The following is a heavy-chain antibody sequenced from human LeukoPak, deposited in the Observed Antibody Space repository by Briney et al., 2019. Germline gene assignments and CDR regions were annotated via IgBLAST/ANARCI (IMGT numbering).Heavy chain of an antibody. V-gene: IGHV3-23*01. CDR1: GFTFSSYA. J-gene: IGHJ4*02. CDR2: ISGSGGST. D-gene: IGHD2-2*01. Sequence: GGSLRLSCAASGFTFSSYAMSWVRQAPGKGLEWVTAISGSGGSTYYADSVKGRFTISRDNSKNTLYLQMNSLRAEDTAVYYCAKTTQIVVVPAAVDYWGQGTLVTVSS. CDR3: AKTTQIVVVPAAVDY.